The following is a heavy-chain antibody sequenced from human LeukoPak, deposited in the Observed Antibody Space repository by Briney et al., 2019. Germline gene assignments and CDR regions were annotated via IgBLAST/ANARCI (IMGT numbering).Heavy chain of an antibody. CDR2: ISGSSSYI. V-gene: IGHV3-21*01. Sequence: PGGSLRLSCAASGFTFSSYSMNWVRQAPGKGLEWVSSISGSSSYIYYADSVKGRFTISRDNAKNSLYLQMNSLTAEDTAVYYCARKMKTGDRVGTFDIWGQGTMVTVSS. CDR1: GFTFSSYS. D-gene: IGHD1-1*01. CDR3: ARKMKTGDRVGTFDI. J-gene: IGHJ3*02.